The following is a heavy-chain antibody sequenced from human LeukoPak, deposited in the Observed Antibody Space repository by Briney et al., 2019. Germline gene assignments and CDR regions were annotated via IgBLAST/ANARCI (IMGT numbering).Heavy chain of an antibody. CDR3: AGLAVAGTNYYYMDV. Sequence: GESLKISCKGSGYSFTSYWIGWVRQMPGKGLEWMGIIYPGDSDTRYSPSFQGQVTISADKSISTAYLQWSSLKASDTAMYYCAGLAVAGTNYYYMDVWGKGTTVTVSS. CDR2: IYPGDSDT. J-gene: IGHJ6*03. V-gene: IGHV5-51*01. CDR1: GYSFTSYW. D-gene: IGHD6-19*01.